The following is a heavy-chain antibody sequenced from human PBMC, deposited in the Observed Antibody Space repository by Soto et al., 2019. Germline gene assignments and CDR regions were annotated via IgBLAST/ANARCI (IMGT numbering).Heavy chain of an antibody. V-gene: IGHV2-5*02. Sequence: QITLKESGPTLVKPTQTLTLTCTFSGFSLSSSGVGVAWIRQPPGRALEWLALIYWDDEKRYSPSLKNRLTITKDTSKNQVVLTVTNIDPVDTATYYCAHWAQRIYSRSSGGLHYWGQGTLVFVSS. J-gene: IGHJ4*02. D-gene: IGHD6-6*01. CDR3: AHWAQRIYSRSSGGLHY. CDR2: IYWDDEK. CDR1: GFSLSSSGVG.